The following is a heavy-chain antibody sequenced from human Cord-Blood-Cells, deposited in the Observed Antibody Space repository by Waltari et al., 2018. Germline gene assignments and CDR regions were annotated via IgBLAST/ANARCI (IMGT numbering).Heavy chain of an antibody. CDR3: ASSGGFRELLYAFDI. J-gene: IGHJ3*02. CDR1: GYTFTSYA. V-gene: IGHV1-3*01. D-gene: IGHD3-10*01. CDR2: INAGNGNT. Sequence: QVQLVQSGAEVKKPGASVKVSCKASGYTFTSYAMHWVRQAPGQRLEWMGWINAGNGNTKDSQKFQGRVTITRDTSASTAYMELSSLRSEDTAVYYCASSGGFRELLYAFDIWGQGTMVTVSS.